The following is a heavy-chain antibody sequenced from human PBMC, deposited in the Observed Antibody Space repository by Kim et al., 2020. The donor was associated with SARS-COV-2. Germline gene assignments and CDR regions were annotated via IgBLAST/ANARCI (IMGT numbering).Heavy chain of an antibody. CDR1: GFTFSDYY. V-gene: IGHV3-11*01. CDR2: ISGSGSVI. D-gene: IGHD4-17*01. J-gene: IGHJ3*02. CDR3: VRDPMTTVTTSDKGSFDI. Sequence: GGSLRLSCAASGFTFSDYYMTWIRQAPGKGLEWVSYISGSGSVIQYADSVKGRFTISRDNPKKSLYLQMNSLRAEDTAVYYCVRDPMTTVTTSDKGSFDIWGRGTMRTVSS.